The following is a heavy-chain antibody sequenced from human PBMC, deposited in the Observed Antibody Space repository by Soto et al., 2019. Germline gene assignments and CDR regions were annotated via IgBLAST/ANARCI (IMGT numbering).Heavy chain of an antibody. Sequence: GGSLRLACAASGFTFSSYIMNWVRQAPGKGLEWVSSISNSISYIYYADSVKGRFTISRDNAESSLYLQMNSLRAEDTALYYCARESQSPYGIDYWGQGILVTVSS. J-gene: IGHJ4*02. CDR3: ARESQSPYGIDY. CDR1: GFTFSSYI. V-gene: IGHV3-21*01. CDR2: ISNSISYI. D-gene: IGHD3-10*01.